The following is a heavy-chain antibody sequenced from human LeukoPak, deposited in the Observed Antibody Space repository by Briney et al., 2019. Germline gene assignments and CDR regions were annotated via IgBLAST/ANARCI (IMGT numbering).Heavy chain of an antibody. Sequence: PSETLSLTCTVSGGSISSSGYYWGWIRQPPGKGLEWIGSIYYSGSTYYNPSLKSRVTISVDTSKNQFSLKLSSVTAADTAVYYCARLWVVAAYYFDYWGQGTLVTVSS. D-gene: IGHD2-15*01. CDR2: IYYSGST. CDR3: ARLWVVAAYYFDY. V-gene: IGHV4-39*01. CDR1: GGSISSSGYY. J-gene: IGHJ4*02.